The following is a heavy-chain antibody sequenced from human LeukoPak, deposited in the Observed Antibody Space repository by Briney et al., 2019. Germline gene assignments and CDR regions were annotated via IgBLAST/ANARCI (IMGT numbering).Heavy chain of an antibody. CDR2: INPNSGGT. J-gene: IGHJ1*01. CDR3: AREDYYDSSGYYKNKEYFLH. CDR1: GYTFTGYY. V-gene: IGHV1-2*02. D-gene: IGHD3-22*01. Sequence: GASVRVSCKASGYTFTGYYMHWVRQAPGQGLEWMGWINPNSGGTNYAQMFQGRVTMTRDTSISTAYMELSRLRSDDTAVYYCAREDYYDSSGYYKNKEYFLHWGQGTLVTVSS.